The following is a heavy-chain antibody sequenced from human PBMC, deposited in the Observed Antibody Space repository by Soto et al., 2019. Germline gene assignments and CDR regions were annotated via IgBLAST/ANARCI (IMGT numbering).Heavy chain of an antibody. CDR3: AKDHGYSSSSTLDY. CDR2: ISYDGSNK. D-gene: IGHD6-6*01. CDR1: GFTFSSYG. V-gene: IGHV3-30*18. Sequence: QVQLVESGGGVVQPGRSLRLSCAASGFTFSSYGMHWVRQAPGKGLEWVVVISYDGSNKYYADSVKGRFTISRDNSKNTLYLQMNSLRAEDTAVYYCAKDHGYSSSSTLDYWGQGTRVTVST. J-gene: IGHJ4*02.